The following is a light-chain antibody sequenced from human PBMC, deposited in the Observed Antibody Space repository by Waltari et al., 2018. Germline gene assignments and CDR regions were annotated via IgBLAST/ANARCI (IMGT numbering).Light chain of an antibody. V-gene: IGLV1-40*01. CDR3: QSYDSSLSGVV. J-gene: IGLJ2*01. CDR2: GNS. CDR1: RSNIGAGYD. Sequence: QSVLTQPPSVSGAPGQRVTISCTGRRSNIGAGYDVPWYQQLPGTAPKLLIYGNSNRPSGVPDRFSGSKSGTSASLAITGLQAEDEADYYCQSYDSSLSGVVFGGGTKLTVL.